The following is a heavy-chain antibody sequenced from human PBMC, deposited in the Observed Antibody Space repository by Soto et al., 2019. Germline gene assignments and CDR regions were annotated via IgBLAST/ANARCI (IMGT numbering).Heavy chain of an antibody. Sequence: GGSLRLSCASSGFTFSSYAMSWVRQAPGKGLEWVSAITGSGGSTYYADSVKGRFTISRDNSKNTLCLQMNSLRAEDTAVYYCARDLPPFCSNGICFADYWGQGTLVTVSS. CDR2: ITGSGGST. CDR1: GFTFSSYA. D-gene: IGHD2-8*01. CDR3: ARDLPPFCSNGICFADY. V-gene: IGHV3-23*01. J-gene: IGHJ4*02.